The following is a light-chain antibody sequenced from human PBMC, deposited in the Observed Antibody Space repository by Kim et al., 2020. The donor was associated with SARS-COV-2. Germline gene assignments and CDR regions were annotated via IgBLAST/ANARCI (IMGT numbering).Light chain of an antibody. CDR2: DVI. Sequence: GPSVTTSCPGTSSDISVYNFVYWYQQHTGKAPKVLIYDVIYRPSGVSNRFSGSKSGDTASLTISGLQAEDEADYYCSSYTGTNTLVFGGGSQLTVL. CDR3: SSYTGTNTLV. J-gene: IGLJ3*02. CDR1: SSDISVYNF. V-gene: IGLV2-14*03.